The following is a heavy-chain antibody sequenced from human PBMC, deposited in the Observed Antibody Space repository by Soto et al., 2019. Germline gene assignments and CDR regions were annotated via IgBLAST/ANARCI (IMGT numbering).Heavy chain of an antibody. J-gene: IGHJ3*02. CDR3: ARELLFYDSDGFSWDDAFDI. CDR2: IYQSGST. Sequence: SEILCLRWSVAGGSRSSIGDSWSWIRQPPGKGLEWIGFIYQSGSTYYNPSLKSRVTMSLDRPKNQFSLKLSSVTAADTAVYYCARELLFYDSDGFSWDDAFDIWGQGTIVTVSS. D-gene: IGHD3-22*01. CDR1: GGSRSSIGDS. V-gene: IGHV4-30-2*01.